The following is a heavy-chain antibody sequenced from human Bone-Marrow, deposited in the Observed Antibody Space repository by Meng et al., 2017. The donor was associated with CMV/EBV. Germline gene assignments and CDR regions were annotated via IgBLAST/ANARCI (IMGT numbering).Heavy chain of an antibody. V-gene: IGHV3-53*01. CDR1: GFTVSSNY. J-gene: IGHJ6*02. CDR2: IYSGGST. CDR3: ARGRGGLYYYYYGMDV. Sequence: GESLKISCAASGFTVSSNYMSWVRQAPGKGLEWVSVIYSGGSTYYADSVKGRFTISRDNSKNTLYLQMNSLRAEDTAVYYCARGRGGLYYYYYGMDVWGQGTTVTVSS. D-gene: IGHD3-16*01.